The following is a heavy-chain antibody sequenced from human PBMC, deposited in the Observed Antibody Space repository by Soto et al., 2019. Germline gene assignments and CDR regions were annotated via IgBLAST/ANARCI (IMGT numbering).Heavy chain of an antibody. J-gene: IGHJ4*02. CDR3: AIYHDYGEERSFDY. CDR1: GYTFTSYD. V-gene: IGHV1-8*01. D-gene: IGHD4-17*01. Sequence: ASVKVSFKASGYTFTSYDINWVRQATGQGLEWMGWMNPNSGNTGYAQKFQGRVTMTRNTSISTAYMELSSLRSEDTAVYYCAIYHDYGEERSFDYWGQGTLVTVSS. CDR2: MNPNSGNT.